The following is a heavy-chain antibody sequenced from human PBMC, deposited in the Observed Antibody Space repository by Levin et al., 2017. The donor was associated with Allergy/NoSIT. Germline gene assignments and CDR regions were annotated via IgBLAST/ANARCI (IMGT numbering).Heavy chain of an antibody. CDR2: ISAGGGNT. V-gene: IGHV3-23*01. D-gene: IGHD6-13*01. CDR3: AKAGSSWYIEIDH. J-gene: IGHJ4*02. CDR1: GFTFSTYA. Sequence: HPGGSLRLSCAASGFTFSTYAMSWVRQAPGKGPEWVSVISAGGGNTYYAESVKGRFTISRDNSKDTLYLQMNSLTAEDTAVYYCAKAGSSWYIEIDHWGQGTLVTVSS.